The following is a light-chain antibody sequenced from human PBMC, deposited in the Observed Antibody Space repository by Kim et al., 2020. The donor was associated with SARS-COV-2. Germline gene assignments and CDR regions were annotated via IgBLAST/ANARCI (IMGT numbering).Light chain of an antibody. J-gene: IGLJ2*01. CDR2: EVS. CDR3: SSYAGSNNLV. CDR1: SRDVGGYNY. Sequence: GQSVTLSCTGTSRDVGGYNYVSWYQQHPGKAPKLMIYEVSKRPSGVPDRFSGSKSGNTASLTVSGLQAEDEADYYCSSYAGSNNLVFGGGTQLTVL. V-gene: IGLV2-8*01.